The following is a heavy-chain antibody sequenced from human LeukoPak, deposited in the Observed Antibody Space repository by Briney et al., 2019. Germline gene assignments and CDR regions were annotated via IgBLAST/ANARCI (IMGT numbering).Heavy chain of an antibody. V-gene: IGHV4-30-4*01. D-gene: IGHD2-8*01. J-gene: IGHJ4*02. CDR2: IYYSGST. CDR3: ARENGDCTNGVCYLFDY. CDR1: GGSISSGDYY. Sequence: SETLSLTCTVSGGSISSGDYYWSWIRQPPGKGLEWIGYIYYSGSTYYNPSLKSRVTISVDTSKNQFSLKLSSVTAADTAVYYCARENGDCTNGVCYLFDYWGQGTLVTVSS.